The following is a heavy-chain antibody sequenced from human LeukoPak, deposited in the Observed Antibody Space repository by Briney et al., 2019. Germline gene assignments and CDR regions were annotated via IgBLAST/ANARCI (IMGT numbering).Heavy chain of an antibody. Sequence: GGSLRLSCAASRFTFSGYAMYWVRQAPGKGLEWVSCIDASGVNTYYADSVKGRFTISRDNSRNTLYLQMNSLRAEDTVVYYCAKGSGSGWYGWFDPWGQGTLVTVSS. D-gene: IGHD6-19*01. J-gene: IGHJ5*02. CDR2: IDASGVNT. V-gene: IGHV3-23*01. CDR3: AKGSGSGWYGWFDP. CDR1: RFTFSGYA.